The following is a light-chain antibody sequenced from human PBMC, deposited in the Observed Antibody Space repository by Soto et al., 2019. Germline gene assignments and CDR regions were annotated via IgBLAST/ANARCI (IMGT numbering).Light chain of an antibody. V-gene: IGKV3-20*01. Sequence: EIVLTQSPGTLSLSPGERATLSCRASQTVSSRCLAWYQQKPGQAPRLLIYGALSRATGIPDRVSGSGSGTDFTLTIRRLEPDDLALYSCQQYATSPLTFGGGTKVEIK. CDR1: QTVSSRC. CDR3: QQYATSPLT. J-gene: IGKJ4*01. CDR2: GAL.